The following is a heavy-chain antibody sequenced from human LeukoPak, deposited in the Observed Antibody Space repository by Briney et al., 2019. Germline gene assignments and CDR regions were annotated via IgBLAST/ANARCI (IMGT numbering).Heavy chain of an antibody. D-gene: IGHD1-26*01. CDR3: AKDIGESFPGLRAYYVMDV. J-gene: IGHJ6*02. Sequence: GGSLRLSCAASGFTFGDFAMHWVRQTPGKGLEWVSLISWDGSNTYYADSVKGRFTISRDNSKNSLYLQMNSLRVEDTALYYCAKDIGESFPGLRAYYVMDVWGQGTTVTVSS. V-gene: IGHV3-43D*03. CDR1: GFTFGDFA. CDR2: ISWDGSNT.